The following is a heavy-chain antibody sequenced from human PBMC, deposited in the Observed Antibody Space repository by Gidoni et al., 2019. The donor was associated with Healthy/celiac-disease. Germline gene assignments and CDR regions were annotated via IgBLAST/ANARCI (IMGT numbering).Heavy chain of an antibody. D-gene: IGHD3-10*01. Sequence: QVQLQESGPGLVKPSETLSLTCTVSGGSISSYYWSWIRQPPGKGLEWIGYSYYSGSTNYNPSLKSRVTISVDTSKNQFSLKLSSVTAADTAVYYCARGGYGSGSYSRRGWFDPWGQGTLVTVSS. J-gene: IGHJ5*02. CDR1: GGSISSYY. CDR3: ARGGYGSGSYSRRGWFDP. CDR2: SYYSGST. V-gene: IGHV4-59*01.